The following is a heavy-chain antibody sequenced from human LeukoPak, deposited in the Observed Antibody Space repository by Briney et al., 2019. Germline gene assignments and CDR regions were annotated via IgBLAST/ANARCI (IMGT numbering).Heavy chain of an antibody. CDR2: ISSSSSYI. V-gene: IGHV3-21*01. CDR3: AGESAAAGRFDP. CDR1: GFTFSSYS. D-gene: IGHD6-13*01. Sequence: PGGSLRLSCAASGFTFSSYSMNWVRQAPGKGLEWVSSISSSSSYIYSADSVKGRFTISRDNAKNSLYLQMDSLRAEDTAVYYCAGESAAAGRFDPWGQGTLVTVSS. J-gene: IGHJ5*02.